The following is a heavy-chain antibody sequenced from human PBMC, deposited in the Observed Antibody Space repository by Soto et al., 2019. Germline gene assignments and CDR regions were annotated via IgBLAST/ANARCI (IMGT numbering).Heavy chain of an antibody. J-gene: IGHJ3*02. CDR2: IYWDHDQ. Sequence: QITLKESGPTLVKPTETLTLTCTFSGFSLNTYGVGVGWIRQPPGKALEWLAIIYWDHDQYFSPSLKDRLALSNDTSTNQIVLTMTNMHAVDTATYFCGRFVRTFDIWGQGTVVTVSS. D-gene: IGHD3-3*01. V-gene: IGHV2-5*02. CDR1: GFSLNTYGVG. CDR3: GRFVRTFDI.